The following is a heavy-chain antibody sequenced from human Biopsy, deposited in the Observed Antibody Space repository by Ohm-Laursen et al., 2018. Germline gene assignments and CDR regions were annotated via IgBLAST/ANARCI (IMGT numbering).Heavy chain of an antibody. CDR1: GFSLSARGMC. V-gene: IGHV2-70*11. J-gene: IGHJ6*02. CDR2: IDWDDYK. CDR3: ARTPIPIFSAGLVYRHRRHLQGMDV. Sequence: TQTLTLTCDFSGFSLSARGMCVSWIRQPPGKALEWLARIDWDDYKDYSVSLKDRLTISKATSENQVVLTMTNTDPADTGTYFCARTPIPIFSAGLVYRHRRHLQGMDVWGQGTAVTVS. D-gene: IGHD6-13*01.